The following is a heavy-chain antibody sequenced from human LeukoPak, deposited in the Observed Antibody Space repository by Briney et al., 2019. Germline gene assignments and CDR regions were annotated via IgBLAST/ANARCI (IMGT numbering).Heavy chain of an antibody. D-gene: IGHD5-12*01. CDR2: MNPNSGGT. Sequence: ASVKVSCKASGYTFTDYYILWVRQAPGQGQEWMGWMNPNSGGTNSGQKVPGRGTMTRDTSNSTASMELNSLTPEDTAVSFCARDLPKTGYVGALDIWGQGTMVTVSS. CDR1: GYTFTDYY. J-gene: IGHJ3*02. CDR3: ARDLPKTGYVGALDI. V-gene: IGHV1-2*02.